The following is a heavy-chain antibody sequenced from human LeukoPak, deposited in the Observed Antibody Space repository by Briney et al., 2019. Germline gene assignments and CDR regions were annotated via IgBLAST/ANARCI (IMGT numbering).Heavy chain of an antibody. D-gene: IGHD3/OR15-3a*01. Sequence: ASVTVSCKASGYTFTDYYVHWVRQAPGQGLGWMGWINPNSGGTNYAQKFQGRVTMTRDTSISTAYMELSRLRSDDTAVYYCARDMIFGVVIRYHFDYWGQGTLVTVSS. CDR3: ARDMIFGVVIRYHFDY. V-gene: IGHV1-2*02. CDR2: INPNSGGT. J-gene: IGHJ4*02. CDR1: GYTFTDYY.